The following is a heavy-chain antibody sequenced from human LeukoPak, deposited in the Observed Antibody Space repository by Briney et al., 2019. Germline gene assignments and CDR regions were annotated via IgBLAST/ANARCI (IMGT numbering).Heavy chain of an antibody. CDR1: GFTFSSYG. CDR2: IWYDGSNK. Sequence: GRSLRLSCAASGFTFSSYGMHWVRQAPGKGLEWVAVIWYDGSNKYYADSVKGRFTISRDNSKNTLYLQMNSLRAEDTGVYYCARDSYPRAYFDYWGQGTLVTVSS. V-gene: IGHV3-33*08. CDR3: ARDSYPRAYFDY. J-gene: IGHJ4*02.